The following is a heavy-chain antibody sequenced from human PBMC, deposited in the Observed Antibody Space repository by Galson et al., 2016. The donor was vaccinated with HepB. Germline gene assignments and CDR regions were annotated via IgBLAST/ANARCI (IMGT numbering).Heavy chain of an antibody. CDR3: AREPPVVPPTYYYYMDV. CDR1: GDSVSSNNAG. D-gene: IGHD2-2*01. CDR2: TYYWSKWYN. Sequence: CAISGDSVSSNNAGWNWIRQSPSRGLEWLEKTYYWSKWYNDYSVSLKGRITITSDTSKNQFSLHLNSVTPEDTAVYYCAREPPVVPPTYYYYMDVWGEGTTVTVSS. V-gene: IGHV6-1*01. J-gene: IGHJ6*03.